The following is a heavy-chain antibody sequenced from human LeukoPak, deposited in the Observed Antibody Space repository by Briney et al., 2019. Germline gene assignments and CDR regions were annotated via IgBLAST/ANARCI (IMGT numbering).Heavy chain of an antibody. CDR3: TRREPHDSSGYYFDY. V-gene: IGHV3-74*01. CDR1: GFTFSNYW. Sequence: GGSLRLSCAASGFTFSNYWMHWVRQAPGKGLVWVSRINSDGSSRSYADSVKGRFTISRDNAENTLYLQMNSLKTEDTAVYYCTRREPHDSSGYYFDYWGQGTLVTVSS. CDR2: INSDGSSR. D-gene: IGHD3-22*01. J-gene: IGHJ4*02.